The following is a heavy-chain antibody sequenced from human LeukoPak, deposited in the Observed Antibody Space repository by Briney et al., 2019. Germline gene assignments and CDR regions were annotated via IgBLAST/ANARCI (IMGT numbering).Heavy chain of an antibody. CDR3: DASDF. Sequence: GGSLRLSCAPSGFTFATYAMGWVRQSPGKGLEWVSTISETGGGTHYANSVRGRFTISRDNSKNTLYLQMNNLRAEDTATYYCDASDFWGQGTLVTVSS. V-gene: IGHV3-23*01. J-gene: IGHJ4*02. CDR2: ISETGGGT. CDR1: GFTFATYA.